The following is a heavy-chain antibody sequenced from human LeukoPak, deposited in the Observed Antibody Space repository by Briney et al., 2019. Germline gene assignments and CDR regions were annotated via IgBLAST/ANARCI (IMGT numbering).Heavy chain of an antibody. V-gene: IGHV3-48*03. J-gene: IGHJ4*02. CDR2: ISSSGTTT. D-gene: IGHD5-12*01. Sequence: GGSLRPSCAASGFSFSVYEMHWVRQAPGKGLEWISDISSSGTTTYYADSVKGRFTISRDNAKNSLHLQMNSLRAEDTAVYYCTTLTVANNFDYWGQGTLVTVSS. CDR1: GFSFSVYE. CDR3: TTLTVANNFDY.